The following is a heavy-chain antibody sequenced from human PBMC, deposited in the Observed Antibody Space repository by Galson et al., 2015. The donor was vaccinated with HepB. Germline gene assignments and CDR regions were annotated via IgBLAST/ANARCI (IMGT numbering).Heavy chain of an antibody. Sequence: QSGAEVKKPGESLRISCKASGYTFTSYGISWVRQAPGQGLEWMGWISAYNGNTNYAQKLQGRVTMTTDTSTSTAYMELRSLRSDDTAVYYCARDIVATIWAAAGTEGHYWGQGTLVTVSS. CDR2: ISAYNGNT. D-gene: IGHD5-12*01. V-gene: IGHV1-18*04. CDR3: ARDIVATIWAAAGTEGHY. CDR1: GYTFTSYG. J-gene: IGHJ4*02.